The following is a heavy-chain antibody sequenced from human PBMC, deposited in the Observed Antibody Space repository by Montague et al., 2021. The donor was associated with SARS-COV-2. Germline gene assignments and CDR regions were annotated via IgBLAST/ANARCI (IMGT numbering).Heavy chain of an antibody. CDR3: AVWITDGDP. V-gene: IGHV4-59*03. J-gene: IGHJ5*02. Sequence: SETLSLTCTVSGGPIGRYYWTWIRQPPGKGLEYIGQIYSTGNTNYNPSLRGRVTMSADTSKNQFSLKLTSVTAADTAFYYCAVWITDGDPWGLGSLVTVSS. D-gene: IGHD3-16*01. CDR1: GGPIGRYY. CDR2: IYSTGNT.